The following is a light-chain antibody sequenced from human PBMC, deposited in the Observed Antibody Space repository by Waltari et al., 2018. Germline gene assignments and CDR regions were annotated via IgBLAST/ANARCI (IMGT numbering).Light chain of an antibody. CDR3: TSYTSRHSLV. J-gene: IGLJ1*01. CDR2: DVS. Sequence: QSALTQPASVSGSPGQSITISCTGTSRDVGDSDWFSLYQQHPGKAPKVVIFDVSYRPSGVSNRFSGSKSGNTASLTISGLQAEDEADYYCTSYTSRHSLVFGTGTKVTVL. V-gene: IGLV2-14*03. CDR1: SRDVGDSDW.